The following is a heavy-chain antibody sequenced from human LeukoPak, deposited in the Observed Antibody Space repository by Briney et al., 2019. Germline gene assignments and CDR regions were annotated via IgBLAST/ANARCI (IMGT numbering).Heavy chain of an antibody. V-gene: IGHV3-7*04. J-gene: IGHJ5*02. CDR2: IKQDGSEK. CDR1: GFTFSSYW. D-gene: IGHD3-3*01. CDR3: ARVGVTIFGVARSGFDP. Sequence: GGSLRLSCAASGFTFSSYWMSWVRQAPGKGLEWVANIKQDGSEKYYVDSVKGRFTISRDNAKNSLYLQMNSLRAEDTAVYYCARVGVTIFGVARSGFDPWGQGTLVTVSS.